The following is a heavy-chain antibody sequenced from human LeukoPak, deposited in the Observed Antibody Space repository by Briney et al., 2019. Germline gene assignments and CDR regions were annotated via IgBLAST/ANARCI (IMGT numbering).Heavy chain of an antibody. D-gene: IGHD2-15*01. V-gene: IGHV4-59*01. CDR3: ARQGGYYYYMDV. CDR1: GGSISSYY. J-gene: IGHJ6*03. Sequence: PSETLSLTCTVSGGSISSYYWSWIRQPPGKGLEWIGYIYYSGSTNYNPSLKSRVTISVDTSKNQFSLKLSSVTAADTAVYYCARQGGYYYYMDVWGKGTTVTISS. CDR2: IYYSGST.